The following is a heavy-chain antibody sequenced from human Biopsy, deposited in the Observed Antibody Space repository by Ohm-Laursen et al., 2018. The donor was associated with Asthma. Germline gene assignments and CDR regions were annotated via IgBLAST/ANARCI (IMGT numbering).Heavy chain of an antibody. CDR1: GYTFNSAG. J-gene: IGHJ6*02. CDR3: ARAVDYSHYYGTDV. D-gene: IGHD3-10*01. Sequence: SVKVSCKTSGYTFNSAGITWVRQAPGQGLEWMGWISVYNGNTRVAQKLQDRVTMITDTSTSTAYMELRSLRSDDTAVYFCARAVDYSHYYGTDVWGQGATVTVS. CDR2: ISVYNGNT. V-gene: IGHV1-18*01.